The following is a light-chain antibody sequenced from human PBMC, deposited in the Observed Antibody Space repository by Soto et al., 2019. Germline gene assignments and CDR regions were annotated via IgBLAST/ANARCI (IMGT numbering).Light chain of an antibody. CDR2: DNN. V-gene: IGLV1-51*01. CDR1: SSNIGNNY. Sequence: SVLTQPPSVSAAPGQKVTISCSGSSSNIGNNYVPWYQQLPGTAPKLLIYDNNKRPSGIPDRFSGSKSGTSATLGITGLQTGDEADYYCGTWDSSLSVVFGTGTKVTVL. CDR3: GTWDSSLSVV. J-gene: IGLJ1*01.